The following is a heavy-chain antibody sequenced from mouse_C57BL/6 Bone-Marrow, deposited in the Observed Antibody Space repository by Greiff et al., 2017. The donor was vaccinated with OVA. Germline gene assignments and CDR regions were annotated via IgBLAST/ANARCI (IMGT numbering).Heavy chain of an antibody. CDR2: ISSGSSTI. V-gene: IGHV5-17*01. CDR1: GFTFSDYG. Sequence: EVKLVESGGGLVKPGGSLKLSCAASGFTFSDYGMHWVRQAPEKGLEWVAYISSGSSTIYYADTVKGRFTITRDNAKNTLFLQMTSLRSEDTAMYYCARGLRRGFDYWGQGTTLTVSS. J-gene: IGHJ2*01. D-gene: IGHD2-4*01. CDR3: ARGLRRGFDY.